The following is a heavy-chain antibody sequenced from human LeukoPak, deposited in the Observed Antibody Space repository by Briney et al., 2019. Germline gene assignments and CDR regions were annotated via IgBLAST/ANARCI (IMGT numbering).Heavy chain of an antibody. V-gene: IGHV3-33*01. CDR1: GFTFSTQG. CDR3: ARDLRKGSYFDC. CDR2: IWYDGSNK. J-gene: IGHJ4*02. Sequence: GGSLRLSCAASGFTFSTQGMHWVRRAPGKGLEWVALIWYDGSNKYYADSVKGRFTISRDNSKNTLYLQMNSLRVEDTAVYYCARDLRKGSYFDCWGQGTLVTVPS. D-gene: IGHD3-10*01.